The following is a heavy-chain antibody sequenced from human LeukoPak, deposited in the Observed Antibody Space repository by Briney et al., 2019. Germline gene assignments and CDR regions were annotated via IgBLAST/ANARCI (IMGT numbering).Heavy chain of an antibody. D-gene: IGHD2-2*01. V-gene: IGHV3-21*01. J-gene: IGHJ3*02. Sequence: GGSLRLSCAASGFTFSSYSMNWVRQDPGKGLEWVSSISSSSSYIYYADSVKGRFTISRDNAKNSLYLQMNSLRAEDTAVYYCARDRIVVVPAAPDAFDIWGQGTMVTVSS. CDR3: ARDRIVVVPAAPDAFDI. CDR1: GFTFSSYS. CDR2: ISSSSSYI.